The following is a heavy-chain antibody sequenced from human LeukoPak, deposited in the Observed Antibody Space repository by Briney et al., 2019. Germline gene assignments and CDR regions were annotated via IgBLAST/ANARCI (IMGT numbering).Heavy chain of an antibody. J-gene: IGHJ4*02. CDR3: ARAFNDYGDSGGGY. V-gene: IGHV1-8*03. CDR2: MNPNSGNT. Sequence: ASVKVSCKASGYTFTSYDINWVRQATGQGLEWMGWMNPNSGNTGYAQKFQGRVTITRNTSISTAYMELSSLRSEDTAVYYCARAFNDYGDSGGGYWGQGTLVTVSS. CDR1: GYTFTSYD. D-gene: IGHD4-17*01.